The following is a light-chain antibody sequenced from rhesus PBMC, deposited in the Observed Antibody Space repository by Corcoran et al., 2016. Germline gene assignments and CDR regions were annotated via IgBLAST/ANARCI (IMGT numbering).Light chain of an antibody. Sequence: QSAPTQPPSVSGSPGQSVTISCTGTSSDIGGYNYVSWYQQRPGKAPKLMISGVSNRPSGVSDRFSGSKSGNTASLTISGLQAEDEADYYCCSYTASSTFIFADGTRLTVL. CDR3: CSYTASSTFI. V-gene: IGLV2S7*01. CDR2: GVS. J-gene: IGLJ1*01. CDR1: SSDIGGYNY.